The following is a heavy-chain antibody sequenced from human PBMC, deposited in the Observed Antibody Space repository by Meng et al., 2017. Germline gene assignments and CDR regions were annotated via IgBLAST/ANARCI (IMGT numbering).Heavy chain of an antibody. D-gene: IGHD3-22*01. CDR3: ARDSGYDSSGYYLY. Sequence: QVQVVQSGAEVKKPGSSVKVSCKASGGTFSSYTISWVRQAPGQGLEWMGRIIPILGIANYAQKFQGRATITADKSTSTAYMELSSLRSEDTAVYYCARDSGYDSSGYYLYWGQGTLVTVSS. CDR2: IIPILGIA. J-gene: IGHJ4*02. CDR1: GGTFSSYT. V-gene: IGHV1-69*08.